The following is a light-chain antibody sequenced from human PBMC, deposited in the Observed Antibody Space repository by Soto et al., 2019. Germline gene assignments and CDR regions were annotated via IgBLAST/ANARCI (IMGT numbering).Light chain of an antibody. CDR2: GAS. V-gene: IGKV3-15*01. CDR1: QSVSSN. Sequence: IVMTQSPATLSVSPLEIATLSCRASQSVSSNLAWYQQKPGQAPRLLIYGASTRATGIPARFSGSGSGTEFTLTISSLQSEDFAVYYCQQYNNWPLTFGGGTKVDIK. CDR3: QQYNNWPLT. J-gene: IGKJ4*01.